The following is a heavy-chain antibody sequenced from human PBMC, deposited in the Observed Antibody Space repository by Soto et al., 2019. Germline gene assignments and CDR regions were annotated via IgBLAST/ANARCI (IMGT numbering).Heavy chain of an antibody. J-gene: IGHJ4*02. Sequence: PGGSLRLSCAASGFTFSDYAMHWVRQASGKGLEWVGRIRSKANSYATLYAASVKGRFTISRDDSKNTAYLQMNSLKTEDTAVYYCTRHGRQWLGNDYWGQGTLVTVSS. CDR2: IRSKANSYAT. V-gene: IGHV3-73*01. D-gene: IGHD6-19*01. CDR1: GFTFSDYA. CDR3: TRHGRQWLGNDY.